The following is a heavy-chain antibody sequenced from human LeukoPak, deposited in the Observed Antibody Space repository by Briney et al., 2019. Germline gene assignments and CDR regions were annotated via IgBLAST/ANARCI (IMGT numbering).Heavy chain of an antibody. CDR3: SSEDKDCTGANCGVF. V-gene: IGHV1-2*02. J-gene: IGHJ4*02. CDR1: GYTLTKYY. Sequence: GATVKVSCKASGYTLTKYYIHWVRQAPGQGLEWMGFIIPDSGGTTYQQNFRGRVTMTRDTSISTFYMELSSLRPDDTAVYYCSSEDKDCTGANCGVFWGQGTLVTVSS. D-gene: IGHD2-8*02. CDR2: IIPDSGGT.